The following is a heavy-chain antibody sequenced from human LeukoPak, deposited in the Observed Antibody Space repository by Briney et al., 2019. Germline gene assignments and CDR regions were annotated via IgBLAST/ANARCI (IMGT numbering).Heavy chain of an antibody. CDR3: ARXKSYSGYTNDAALEY. J-gene: IGHJ4*02. CDR2: XXAXXXXX. D-gene: IGHD5-12*01. Sequence: EASVKVSCKASGYTFIXXALHWVRQAPGQXXXXXXXXXAXXXXXXXXXXXXXXXXXTXXXSASTAYMXLRSLKSEDTAVYYCARXKSYSGYTNDAALEYWGQGTLVTVSS. V-gene: IGHV1-3*01. CDR1: GYTFIXXA.